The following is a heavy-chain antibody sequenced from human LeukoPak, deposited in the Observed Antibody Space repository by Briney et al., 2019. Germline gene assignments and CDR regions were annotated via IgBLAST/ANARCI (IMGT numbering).Heavy chain of an antibody. Sequence: PGGSLRLSCEASVFTFSTYFISWIRQAPGKGLQWVGYITNSGRSTNYADSVKGRFTISRDNAKNSLYLQMNSLRAEDTAVYYCARAHGSGSYYKGGFDYWGQGTLFTVSS. CDR1: VFTFSTYF. D-gene: IGHD3-10*01. V-gene: IGHV3-11*06. CDR2: ITNSGRST. J-gene: IGHJ4*02. CDR3: ARAHGSGSYYKGGFDY.